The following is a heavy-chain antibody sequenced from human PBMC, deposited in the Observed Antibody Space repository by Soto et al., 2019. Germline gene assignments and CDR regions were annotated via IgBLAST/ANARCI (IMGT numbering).Heavy chain of an antibody. CDR1: GYTFTGYY. CDR3: ARAAQDIVATGFYYYGMGV. Sequence: ASVKVSCKASGYTFTGYYMHWVRQAPGQGLEWMGWINPNSGGTNYAQKFQGRVTMTRDTSISTAYMELSRLRSDDTAVYYCARAAQDIVATGFYYYGMGVWGQGTTVTVSS. CDR2: INPNSGGT. V-gene: IGHV1-2*02. J-gene: IGHJ6*02. D-gene: IGHD5-12*01.